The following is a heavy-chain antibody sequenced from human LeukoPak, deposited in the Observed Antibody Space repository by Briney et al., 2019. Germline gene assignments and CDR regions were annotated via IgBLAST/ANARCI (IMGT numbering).Heavy chain of an antibody. CDR2: ISGSGGST. J-gene: IGHJ4*02. D-gene: IGHD4-17*01. Sequence: GGSLNPSFPAFEFTFSTYPMTGFPKAPGKGLEWVSAISGSGGSTYYADSVKGRFTISRDNSKNTLYLQMNSLRAEDTAVYYCAKELLRPLYWGQGTLVTVSS. CDR3: AKELLRPLY. V-gene: IGHV3-23*01. CDR1: EFTFSTYP.